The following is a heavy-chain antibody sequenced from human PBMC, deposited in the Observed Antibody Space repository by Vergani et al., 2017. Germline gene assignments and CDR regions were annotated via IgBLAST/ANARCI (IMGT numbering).Heavy chain of an antibody. J-gene: IGHJ6*02. D-gene: IGHD3-10*01. CDR2: IKSTFDRGTT. V-gene: IGHV3-15*07. CDR3: TTVPRYYGDGSCYWLRDHHYYGKDV. CDR1: GFSFRNAW. Sequence: EVQLVESGGGIVKPGGSLRLSCVASGFSFRNAWMNWVRRTPGKGLEWVGRIKSTFDRGTTDYAAAVKGRFTISRDDSKNTLFLQMNGLKTEDIGVYYCTTVPRYYGDGSCYWLRDHHYYGKDVWGQETTVAVSS.